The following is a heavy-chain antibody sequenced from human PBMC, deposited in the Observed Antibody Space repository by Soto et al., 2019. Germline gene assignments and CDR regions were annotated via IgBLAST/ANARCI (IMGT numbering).Heavy chain of an antibody. V-gene: IGHV4-31*03. CDR1: GGSITSRTYY. Sequence: SSETLSLTCTVSGGSITSRTYYWNWIRQLPGKGLECIGYIFYTGSTYYNPSLKSRLTISIDTSKNQFSLKLNSVTAADTAVYYCAREGRHSGGMRDNWFDPWGPGTLVTVSS. D-gene: IGHD3-10*01. CDR3: AREGRHSGGMRDNWFDP. J-gene: IGHJ5*02. CDR2: IFYTGST.